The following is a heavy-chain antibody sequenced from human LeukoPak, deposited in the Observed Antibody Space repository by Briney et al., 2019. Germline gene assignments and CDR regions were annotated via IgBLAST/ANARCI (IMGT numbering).Heavy chain of an antibody. CDR2: ISSSSSYI. J-gene: IGHJ3*02. V-gene: IGHV3-21*01. CDR3: ARALRAIEGGAFDI. Sequence: GGSLRLSCAASGFTFSSYSMNWVRQAPGKGLEWVSSISSSSSYIYYADSVKGRFTISRDNAKNSLYLQMNSLRAEDTAVYYCARALRAIEGGAFDIWGQGTMVTVSS. D-gene: IGHD2-15*01. CDR1: GFTFSSYS.